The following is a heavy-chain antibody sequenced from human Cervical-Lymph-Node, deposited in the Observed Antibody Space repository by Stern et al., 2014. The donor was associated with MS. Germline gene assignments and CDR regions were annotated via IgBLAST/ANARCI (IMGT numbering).Heavy chain of an antibody. CDR3: ARAAYSTSSYNY. D-gene: IGHD6-6*01. J-gene: IGHJ4*02. V-gene: IGHV1-69*01. CDR2: IIPIFGTA. Sequence: QVQLVESGAEVKKPGSSVKVSCKASGGTFNTNVISWVRQAPGQGLEWMGGIIPIFGTALYAQKFQGRVTITATDTTRAVYMELSSLRSEETAVYYCARAAYSTSSYNYWGQGTLVIVSS. CDR1: GGTFNTNV.